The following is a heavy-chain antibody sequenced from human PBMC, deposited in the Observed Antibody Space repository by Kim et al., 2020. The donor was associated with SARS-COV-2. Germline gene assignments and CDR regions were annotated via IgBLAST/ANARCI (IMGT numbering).Heavy chain of an antibody. V-gene: IGHV4-59*09. Sequence: SRVTISVDTSKNQFSLKLSSVTAADTAVYYCARGTTVTTLGFFYYYYMDVWGKGTTVTVSS. J-gene: IGHJ6*03. CDR3: ARGTTVTTLGFFYYYYMDV. D-gene: IGHD4-4*01.